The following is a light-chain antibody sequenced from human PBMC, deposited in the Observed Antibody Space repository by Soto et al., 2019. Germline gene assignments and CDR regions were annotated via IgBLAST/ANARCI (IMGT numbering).Light chain of an antibody. CDR2: SVN. CDR1: NIGSMS. Sequence: SYELTQPPSVSVAPGQTARITCGGDNIGSMSVHWYQQRPGQAPVLVVYSVNDQPAGIPERFSGSNSGNTATLTIGRVEAGDEADYYCQVWDPFSDHLFVFGRGTKVTVL. CDR3: QVWDPFSDHLFV. J-gene: IGLJ1*01. V-gene: IGLV3-21*02.